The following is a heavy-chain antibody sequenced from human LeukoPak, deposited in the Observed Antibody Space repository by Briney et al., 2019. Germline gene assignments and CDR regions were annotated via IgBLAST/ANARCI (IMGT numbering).Heavy chain of an antibody. CDR3: ARGPQFCSGGSCYGYYFDY. Sequence: GGSLRLSCAASGFTFSSYSMNWVRQPPGKGLEWVSSISSSGSYIYYADSVKGRFSISRDSAKNSLYLQMNSLRAEDTPVYYCARGPQFCSGGSCYGYYFDYWGQGTLVTVSS. CDR1: GFTFSSYS. CDR2: ISSSGSYI. J-gene: IGHJ4*02. D-gene: IGHD2-15*01. V-gene: IGHV3-21*01.